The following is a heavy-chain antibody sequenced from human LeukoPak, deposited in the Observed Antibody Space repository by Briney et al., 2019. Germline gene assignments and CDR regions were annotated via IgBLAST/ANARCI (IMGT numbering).Heavy chain of an antibody. CDR3: ARVKGAAAPYMDV. D-gene: IGHD6-13*01. CDR1: GGSISSYY. J-gene: IGHJ6*03. CDR2: IYYSGST. V-gene: IGHV4-59*01. Sequence: KPSETLSLTCTVSGGSISSYYWSWIRQPPGKGLEWIGYIYYSGSTNYNPSLKSRVTISVDTSKNQFSLKLSSVTAADTAVYYCARVKGAAAPYMDVWGKGTTVTVSS.